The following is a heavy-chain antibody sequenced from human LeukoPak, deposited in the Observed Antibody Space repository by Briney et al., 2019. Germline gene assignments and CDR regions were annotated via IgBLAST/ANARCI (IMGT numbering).Heavy chain of an antibody. CDR3: ARYNDYGDYFDY. V-gene: IGHV3-21*04. J-gene: IGHJ4*02. Sequence: GGSLRLSCAASGFTFSSYSMNWVRQAPGKGLEWVSSISSSSSYIYYADSVKGRFTISRDNAKNSLYLQMNSLRAEDTAVYYCARYNDYGDYFDYWGQGTLVTVSS. CDR2: ISSSSSYI. D-gene: IGHD4-17*01. CDR1: GFTFSSYS.